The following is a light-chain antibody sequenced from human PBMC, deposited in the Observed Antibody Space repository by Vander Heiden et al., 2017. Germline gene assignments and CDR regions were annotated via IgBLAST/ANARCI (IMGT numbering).Light chain of an antibody. J-gene: IGLJ3*02. V-gene: IGLV1-51*01. CDR2: DNN. CDR3: GTWDSSLSAGV. Sequence: QSVLTQPPSVSAAPGQKVTISCSGSSPNIGNTSVSWYQQLPGTAPKLLIYDNNKRPSGIPDRFSGSKSGTSATLGITGLQTGDEADYYCGTWDSSLSAGVFGGGTKLTVL. CDR1: SPNIGNTS.